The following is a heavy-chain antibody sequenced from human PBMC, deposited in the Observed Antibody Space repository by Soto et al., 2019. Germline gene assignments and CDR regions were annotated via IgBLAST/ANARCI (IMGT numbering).Heavy chain of an antibody. Sequence: SETLSLTCTFSGFSLSSSIYYLGWIRQPPGKGLEWIGSIYYSGSTYYNPSLKSRVTISVDTSKNQFSLKLSSVTAADTAVYYCASWQWLVWVSSQTKSVGFDYWGQGTLVTVSS. CDR1: GFSLSSSIYY. CDR2: IYYSGST. D-gene: IGHD6-19*01. CDR3: ASWQWLVWVSSQTKSVGFDY. J-gene: IGHJ4*02. V-gene: IGHV4-39*01.